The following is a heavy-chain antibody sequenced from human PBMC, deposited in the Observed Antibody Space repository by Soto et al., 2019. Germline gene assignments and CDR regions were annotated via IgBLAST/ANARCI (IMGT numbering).Heavy chain of an antibody. V-gene: IGHV1-3*01. CDR1: GYTFTSYA. D-gene: IGHD6-19*01. Sequence: ASVKVSCKSSGYTFTSYAMHWVRQAPGQRLEWMGWINAGNGNTKYSQKFQGRVTITRDTSASTAYMELSSLRSEDTAVYYCARSGFGDSAFDYWGQGTLVTVS. CDR3: ARSGFGDSAFDY. CDR2: INAGNGNT. J-gene: IGHJ4*02.